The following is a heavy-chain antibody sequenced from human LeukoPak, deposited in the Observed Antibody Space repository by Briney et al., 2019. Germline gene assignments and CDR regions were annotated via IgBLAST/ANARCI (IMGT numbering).Heavy chain of an antibody. V-gene: IGHV1-18*01. CDR3: AKDLYYYGSSVYYGEY. J-gene: IGHJ4*02. CDR2: ISAYNGNT. CDR1: GYTFTDSG. Sequence: ASVKVSCKASGYTFTDSGINWVRQAPGQGLEWMGWISAYNGNTHYAQNLQGRVTMTTDKPTSTAYMELRSLRSDDTAVYYCAKDLYYYGSSVYYGEYWGQGTLVTVSS. D-gene: IGHD3-22*01.